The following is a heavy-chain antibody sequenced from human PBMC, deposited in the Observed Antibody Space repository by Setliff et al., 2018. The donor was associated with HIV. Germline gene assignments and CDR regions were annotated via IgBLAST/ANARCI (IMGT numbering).Heavy chain of an antibody. CDR3: ARLSGGMVPNY. CDR1: GHSIRSGYY. J-gene: IGHJ4*02. V-gene: IGHV4-38-2*01. Sequence: PSETLSLTCSVSGHSIRSGYYWGWIRQPPGKGLEWIGEINHSGSTNYNPSLKSRVTISLDTSNNQILLRLSSVTAADTAVYYCARLSGGMVPNYWGQGTLVTVSS. CDR2: INHSGST. D-gene: IGHD3-10*01.